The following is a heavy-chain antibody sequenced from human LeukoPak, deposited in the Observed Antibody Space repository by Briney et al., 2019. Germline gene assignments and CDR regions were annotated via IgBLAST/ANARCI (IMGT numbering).Heavy chain of an antibody. CDR3: ARNPTLDRWLQSDQSRFDY. D-gene: IGHD5-24*01. CDR1: GGSISSGGYY. CDR2: IYYSGST. J-gene: IGHJ4*02. V-gene: IGHV4-31*03. Sequence: PSETLSLTCTVSGGSISSGGYYWSWIRQHPGKGLEWIGYIYYSGSTYYNPSLKSRVTISVDTSKNQFSLKLSSVTAADTAVYYCARNPTLDRWLQSDQSRFDYWGQGTLVTVSS.